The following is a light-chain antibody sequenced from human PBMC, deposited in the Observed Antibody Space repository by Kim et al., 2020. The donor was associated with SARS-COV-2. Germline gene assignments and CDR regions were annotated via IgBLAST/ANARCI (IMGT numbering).Light chain of an antibody. CDR2: EDI. CDR1: RAGDMY. V-gene: IGLV3-1*01. CDR3: HAWDSSTVV. J-gene: IGLJ2*01. Sequence: VSPGPTSSTTCSGDRAGDMYACWYQQKPGQSPVLVRNEDIKWPAGIPGRVSGSNPGNTAPLNISGTHAMNEADFSCHAWDSSTVVFGGGTQVT.